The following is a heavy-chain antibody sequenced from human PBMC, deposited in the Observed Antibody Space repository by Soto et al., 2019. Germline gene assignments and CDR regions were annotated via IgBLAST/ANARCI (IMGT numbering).Heavy chain of an antibody. D-gene: IGHD3-22*01. CDR2: SYYSGST. J-gene: IGHJ4*02. V-gene: IGHV4-59*01. Sequence: SETLSLTCTVSGGSISSYYWSWIRQPPGQGLEWIGYSYYSGSTNSNPSLTSRVTISVDTSKNQFSLKLSPVTAADTVVYCCAGGSSYDDSGGYRGGGYDFDYWGQGTLVTVSS. CDR1: GGSISSYY. CDR3: AGGSSYDDSGGYRGGGYDFDY.